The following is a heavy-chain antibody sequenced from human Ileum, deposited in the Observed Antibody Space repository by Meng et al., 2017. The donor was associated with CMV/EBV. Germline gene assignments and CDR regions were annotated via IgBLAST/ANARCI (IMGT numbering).Heavy chain of an antibody. CDR3: TRASSTWSHFDT. D-gene: IGHD6-13*01. V-gene: IGHV4-4*02. Sequence: CDVSGGAITGSSWWTWVRQPPGKRMEWIGEIYHSGSTNYNPSLESRVTMTVDKSSNQLSLKLTSVTAADTAVYYCTRASSTWSHFDTWGQGTLVTVSS. J-gene: IGHJ5*02. CDR2: IYHSGST. CDR1: GGAITGSSW.